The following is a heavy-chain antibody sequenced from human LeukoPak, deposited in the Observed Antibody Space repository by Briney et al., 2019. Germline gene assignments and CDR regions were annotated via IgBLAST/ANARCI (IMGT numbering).Heavy chain of an antibody. J-gene: IGHJ4*02. D-gene: IGHD1-26*01. CDR1: GFTFSSYS. Sequence: PGGSLRLSCAASGFTFSSYSMNWVRQAPGKGLEWVSSISSSSSYMFYADSVKGRFTISRDNAKNSLYLQMNSLRAEDTAVYYCARGRELRLDYWGQGTLVTVSS. V-gene: IGHV3-21*01. CDR3: ARGRELRLDY. CDR2: ISSSSSYM.